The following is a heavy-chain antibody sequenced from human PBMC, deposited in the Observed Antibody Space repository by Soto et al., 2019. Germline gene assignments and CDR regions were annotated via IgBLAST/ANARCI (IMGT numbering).Heavy chain of an antibody. CDR1: GFTFSRYS. CDR2: ISSSSSYI. Sequence: LILSCAGWGFTFSRYSMNWFRQDPGKGLEWVSSISSSSSYIYYADSVKGRFTISRDNAKNSLYLQMNSLRAEDTAVYYCARDGINMVRGIDYWGQGTMVTVSS. J-gene: IGHJ4*02. D-gene: IGHD3-10*01. CDR3: ARDGINMVRGIDY. V-gene: IGHV3-21*01.